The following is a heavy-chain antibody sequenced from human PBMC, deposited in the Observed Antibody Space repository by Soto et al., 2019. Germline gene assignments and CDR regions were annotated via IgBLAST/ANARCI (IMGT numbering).Heavy chain of an antibody. J-gene: IGHJ4*02. Sequence: VHLQESGPGPVKPSETLSLTCTVSGGSITIYYWNWIRQPPGKGLEWIGYVHYSGTTSYKPSVESRLTISLDTSKDPWSLRLTSVTTVDTAVYYTASRWSGTAYWGQGTVVTGPS. CDR3: ASRWSGTAY. V-gene: IGHV4-59*01. CDR2: VHYSGTT. CDR1: GGSITIYY. D-gene: IGHD3-10*01.